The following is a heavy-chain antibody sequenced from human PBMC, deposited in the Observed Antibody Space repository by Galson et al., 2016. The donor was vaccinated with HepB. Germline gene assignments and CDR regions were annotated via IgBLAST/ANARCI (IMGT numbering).Heavy chain of an antibody. D-gene: IGHD1-26*01. CDR1: GGSISSSNC. CDR2: IYDGGST. V-gene: IGHV4-4*02. Sequence: SETLSLTCAVSGGSISSSNCWSWVRQPPGKGLEWIGEIYDGGSTNYNPSLKSRVTISVDKSKNQFSLKLIPVTAADTAVYYCARGFFSGSYIDYWGRGTRVTVSS. J-gene: IGHJ4*02. CDR3: ARGFFSGSYIDY.